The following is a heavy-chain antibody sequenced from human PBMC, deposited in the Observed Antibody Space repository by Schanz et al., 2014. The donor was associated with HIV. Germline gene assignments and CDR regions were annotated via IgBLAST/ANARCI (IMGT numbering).Heavy chain of an antibody. D-gene: IGHD2-15*01. CDR1: GGTFSNYA. J-gene: IGHJ4*02. Sequence: QVQLVQSGAEVKKPGSSVKVSCKASGGTFSNYAISWLRQAPGQGLEWMGGIMPILGTANYAQKLQGRVTITADESTSTAYMELSSLRLEDTAVYYCAREGGNLVEGGYFFDYWGREPWSPSPQ. V-gene: IGHV1-69*01. CDR2: IMPILGTA. CDR3: AREGGNLVEGGYFFDY.